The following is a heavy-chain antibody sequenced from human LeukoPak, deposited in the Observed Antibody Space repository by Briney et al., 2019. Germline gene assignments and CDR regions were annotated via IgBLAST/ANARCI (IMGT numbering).Heavy chain of an antibody. J-gene: IGHJ4*02. Sequence: ASVKVSCKASGYTFTSYGISWVRQAPGQGLEWMGWISAYNGNTNYAQKLQGRVTMTTDTSTSTAYMELSSLRSEDTAVYYCARAINYYDSSGSGYWGQGTLVTVSS. CDR2: ISAYNGNT. CDR1: GYTFTSYG. CDR3: ARAINYYDSSGSGY. V-gene: IGHV1-18*01. D-gene: IGHD3-22*01.